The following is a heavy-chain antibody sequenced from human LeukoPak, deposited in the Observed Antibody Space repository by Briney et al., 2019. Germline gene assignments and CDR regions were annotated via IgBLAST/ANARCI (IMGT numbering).Heavy chain of an antibody. Sequence: GGSLRLSCAATGFSFTTYWMSWVRQAPGKGLEWVANIKEDGSDKYYVDSVKGRFSISRDNAKNPLYLQMSSLRAEDTAVYYCAKDPGDKAVDRWFDPWGQGTLVTVSS. D-gene: IGHD6-19*01. CDR3: AKDPGDKAVDRWFDP. CDR2: IKEDGSDK. CDR1: GFSFTTYW. V-gene: IGHV3-7*03. J-gene: IGHJ5*02.